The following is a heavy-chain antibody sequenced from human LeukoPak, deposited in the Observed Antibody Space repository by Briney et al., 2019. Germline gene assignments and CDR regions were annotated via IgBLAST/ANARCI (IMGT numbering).Heavy chain of an antibody. J-gene: IGHJ5*02. CDR2: IIPILGIA. CDR3: ARDRERWSTYWFDP. CDR1: GGTFSSYT. V-gene: IGHV1-69*04. Sequence: SVKVSCKASGGTFSSYTISWVRQAPGQGLEWMGRIIPILGIANYAQKFQGRVTITADKSTSTAYMELSSLRSGDTAVYYCARDRERWSTYWFDPWGQGTLVTVSS. D-gene: IGHD4-23*01.